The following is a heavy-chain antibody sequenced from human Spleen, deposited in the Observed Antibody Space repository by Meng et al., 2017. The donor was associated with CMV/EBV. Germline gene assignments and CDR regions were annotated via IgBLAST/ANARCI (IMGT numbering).Heavy chain of an antibody. CDR1: SGGCY. Sequence: SGGCYWTWIRQRTGKGLEWIGYISYTSSSNYSPTFESKVTMSINRSKNQFSLKLNSVTAADTAVYYCARDTWNDVLTGYSYGGWFDPWGQGTLVTVSS. CDR3: ARDTWNDVLTGYSYGGWFDP. J-gene: IGHJ5*02. V-gene: IGHV4-61*08. CDR2: ISYTSSS. D-gene: IGHD3-9*01.